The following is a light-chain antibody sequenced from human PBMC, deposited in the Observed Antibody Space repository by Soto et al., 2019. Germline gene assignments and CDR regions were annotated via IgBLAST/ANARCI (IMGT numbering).Light chain of an antibody. CDR3: QQYDTLSFT. Sequence: DIQMTQSPSSLSASVGDRVTITCQASQDISNYLNWYQQKSGKAPKLLIYDASNLEPGVPSRFSGSGSGTEFIFTISSLQPEDIATYYCQQYDTLSFTFGPGTKVDIK. CDR2: DAS. J-gene: IGKJ3*01. V-gene: IGKV1-33*01. CDR1: QDISNY.